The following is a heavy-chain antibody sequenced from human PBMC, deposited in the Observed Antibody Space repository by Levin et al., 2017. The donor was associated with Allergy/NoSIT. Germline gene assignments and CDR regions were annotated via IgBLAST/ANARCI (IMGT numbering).Heavy chain of an antibody. Sequence: SQTLSLPCDVSGFSLRSGNSYWGWLRQPPGKGLEFIGTIHQTGSTYYSLSFQSRVNMSIDTSKDQFTLQLTSLTAAETAVYYCARGIDSWYPWFDPWGQGTLVTVSS. CDR1: GFSLRSGNSY. CDR2: IHQTGST. V-gene: IGHV4-38-2*01. J-gene: IGHJ5*02. CDR3: ARGIDSWYPWFDP. D-gene: IGHD6-13*01.